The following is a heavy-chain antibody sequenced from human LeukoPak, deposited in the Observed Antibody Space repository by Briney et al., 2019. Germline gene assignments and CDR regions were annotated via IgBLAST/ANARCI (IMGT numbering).Heavy chain of an antibody. J-gene: IGHJ1*01. CDR2: ISSSSSTI. CDR1: GFTFSSYS. V-gene: IGHV3-48*01. CDR3: ARDRSSGYYFGMIRGHFQH. Sequence: PGGSLRLSCAASGFTFSSYSMNWVRQAPGKGLEWVSYISSSSSTIYYADSVKGRFTISRDNAKNSLYLQMNSLRAEDTAVYYCARDRSSGYYFGMIRGHFQHWGQGTLVTVSS. D-gene: IGHD3-22*01.